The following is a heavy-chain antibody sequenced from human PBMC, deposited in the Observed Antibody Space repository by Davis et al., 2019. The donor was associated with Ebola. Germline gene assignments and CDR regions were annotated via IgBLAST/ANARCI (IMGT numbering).Heavy chain of an antibody. CDR1: GYRFPSYW. CDR2: IYPGDSDT. Sequence: GESLKISCKGSGYRFPSYWIGWVRQMPGKGLEWMGIIYPGDSDTSNSPSFQGHVTISADKSISTAYLQWSSPKASDTAMYYCARHQGSSWYLGPLAYWGQGTLVTVSS. CDR3: ARHQGSSWYLGPLAY. D-gene: IGHD6-13*01. V-gene: IGHV5-51*01. J-gene: IGHJ4*02.